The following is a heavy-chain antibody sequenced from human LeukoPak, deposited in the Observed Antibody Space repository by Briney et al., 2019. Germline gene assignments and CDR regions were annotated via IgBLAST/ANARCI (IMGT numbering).Heavy chain of an antibody. J-gene: IGHJ4*02. CDR2: ISAYNGNT. Sequence: ASVKVSCKASGYTFTSYGISWVRRAPGQGLEWMGWISAYNGNTNYAQKLQGRVTMTTDTSTNTAYMELRSLRSDDTAVYYCARIGTFYYDSSGYYPGDYWGQGTLVTVSS. CDR3: ARIGTFYYDSSGYYPGDY. D-gene: IGHD3-22*01. V-gene: IGHV1-18*01. CDR1: GYTFTSYG.